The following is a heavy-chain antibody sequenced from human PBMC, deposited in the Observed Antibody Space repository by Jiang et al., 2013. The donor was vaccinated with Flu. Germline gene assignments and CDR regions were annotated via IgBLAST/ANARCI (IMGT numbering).Heavy chain of an antibody. Sequence: WNWIRQSPSRGLEWLGRTYYQSKWYNDYAVSVKSRITINPDTSENQFSLQLTSVTPEDTAVYYCSRGWLRSGMDVWGQGTAVTVSS. CDR2: TYYQSKWYN. D-gene: IGHD6-19*01. V-gene: IGHV6-1*01. CDR3: SRGWLRSGMDV. J-gene: IGHJ6*02.